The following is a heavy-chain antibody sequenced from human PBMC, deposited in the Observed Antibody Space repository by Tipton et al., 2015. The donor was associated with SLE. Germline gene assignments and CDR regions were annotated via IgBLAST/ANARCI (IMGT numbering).Heavy chain of an antibody. Sequence: SLRLSCAASGFTFSSYSMNWVRQAPGKGLEWVSSISSSSSYIYYADSVKGRFTISRDNAKNSLYLQMNSLRAEDTAVYYCARAQVVPAAYYDAFDIGGQGIMVTVSS. CDR1: GFTFSSYS. CDR3: ARAQVVPAAYYDAFDI. J-gene: IGHJ3*02. D-gene: IGHD2-2*01. CDR2: ISSSSSYI. V-gene: IGHV3-21*01.